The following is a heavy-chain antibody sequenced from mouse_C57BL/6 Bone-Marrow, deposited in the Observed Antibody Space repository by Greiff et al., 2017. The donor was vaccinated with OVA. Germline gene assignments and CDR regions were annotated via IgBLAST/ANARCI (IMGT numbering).Heavy chain of an antibody. J-gene: IGHJ3*01. D-gene: IGHD2-4*01. V-gene: IGHV5-12*01. CDR1: GFTFSDYY. Sequence: EVKVVESGGGLVQPGGSLKLSCAASGFTFSDYYMYWVRQTPEKRLEWVAYISNGGGSTYYPDTVKGRFTISRDNAKNTLYLQMSRLKSEDTAMYYCARRDYYDYDAAWFAYWGQGTLVTVSA. CDR2: ISNGGGST. CDR3: ARRDYYDYDAAWFAY.